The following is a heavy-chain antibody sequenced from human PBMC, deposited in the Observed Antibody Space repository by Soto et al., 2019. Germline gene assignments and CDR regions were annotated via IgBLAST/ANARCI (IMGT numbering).Heavy chain of an antibody. CDR2: IKQDGSEK. D-gene: IGHD6-6*01. Sequence: GGSLRLSCSASGFTFSSYWMSWVRQAPGKGLEWVANIKQDGSEKYYVDSVKGRFTISRDNAKNSLYLQMNSLRAEDTAVYYCARDTFRIAARYFDDWGQGTLGTVSP. CDR1: GFTFSSYW. CDR3: ARDTFRIAARYFDD. V-gene: IGHV3-7*01. J-gene: IGHJ4*02.